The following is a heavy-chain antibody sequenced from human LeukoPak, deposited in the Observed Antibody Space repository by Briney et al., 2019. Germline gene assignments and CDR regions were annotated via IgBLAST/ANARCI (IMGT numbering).Heavy chain of an antibody. J-gene: IGHJ4*02. CDR1: GFTFSSYT. CDR3: ARRHYDILTGYYYSDY. D-gene: IGHD3-9*01. Sequence: GGSLRLSCAASGFTFSSYTMTWVRQAPGKGLEWVSSITRTSIYIYYADSVKGRFTISRDNAKNSLYLQMNSLRAEDTAVYYCARRHYDILTGYYYSDYWGQGTLVTVSS. CDR2: ITRTSIYI. V-gene: IGHV3-21*01.